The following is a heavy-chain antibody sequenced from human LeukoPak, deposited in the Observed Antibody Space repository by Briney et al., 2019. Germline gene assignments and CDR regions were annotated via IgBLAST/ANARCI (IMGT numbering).Heavy chain of an antibody. CDR2: IKSKTDGGTT. D-gene: IGHD5-18*01. V-gene: IGHV3-15*01. J-gene: IGHJ4*02. CDR3: AHRDTTMVRVDY. Sequence: GGSLRLSCAASGFTFRNASMSWVHQAPGKGLEWVGRIKSKTDGGTTDYAAPVKGRFTISRDDSKNTLYLQMNSLTTEDTAVYFCAHRDTTMVRVDYWGQGTLVTVSS. CDR1: GFTFRNAS.